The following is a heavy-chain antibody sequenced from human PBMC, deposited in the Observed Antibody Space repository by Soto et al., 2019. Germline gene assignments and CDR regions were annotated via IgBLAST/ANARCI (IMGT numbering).Heavy chain of an antibody. CDR3: AKGPYGGYMYYYGMDV. CDR1: GFTFSSYV. J-gene: IGHJ6*02. CDR2: ISYDGSNK. V-gene: IGHV3-30*18. Sequence: PGGSLRLSCAASGFTFSSYVMHWVRQAPGKGLEWVAVISYDGSNKYYADSVKGRFTISRDNSKNTLYLQMNSLRAEDTAVYYCAKGPYGGYMYYYGMDVWGQGTTVTVSS. D-gene: IGHD5-12*01.